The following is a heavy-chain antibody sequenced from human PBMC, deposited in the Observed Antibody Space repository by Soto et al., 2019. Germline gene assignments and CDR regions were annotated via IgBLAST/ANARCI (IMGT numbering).Heavy chain of an antibody. J-gene: IGHJ4*02. CDR2: IWYDGSNK. CDR1: GFTFSSYG. CDR3: ARGSYYYDSSGYYAFAY. D-gene: IGHD3-22*01. Sequence: GGSLRLSCAASGFTFSSYGMNWVRQAPGKGLEWVALIWYDGSNKYYADSVKGRFTISRDNSKNTLYLQMNYLRAEDTAVYYCARGSYYYDSSGYYAFAYWGQRTLVTVSS. V-gene: IGHV3-33*01.